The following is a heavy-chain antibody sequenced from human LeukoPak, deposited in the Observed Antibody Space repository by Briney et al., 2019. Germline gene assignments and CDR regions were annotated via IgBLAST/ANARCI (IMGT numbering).Heavy chain of an antibody. J-gene: IGHJ6*04. CDR3: ARDYVGDV. CDR1: GFTVSSNY. CDR2: IYRGGAI. V-gene: IGHV3-66*02. Sequence: PGGSLRLSCAASGFTVSSNYMSWVRQAPGKGLEWVAVIYRGGAIFYADSVKGRFTISRDSSKNTLDLQMNSLRAEDTAVYYCARDYVGDVCGKGTTVTVSS. D-gene: IGHD3-16*01.